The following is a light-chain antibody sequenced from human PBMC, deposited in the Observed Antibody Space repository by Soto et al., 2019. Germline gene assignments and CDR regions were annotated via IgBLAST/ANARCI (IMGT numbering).Light chain of an antibody. CDR2: QVS. V-gene: IGLV2-8*01. Sequence: QSALTQPASVSGSPGQSITISCTGTNSDVGGYDFVSWYQHHPGKAPRLIIYQVSNRPSGVPDRFSGSKSGNTASLTVSGLQAEDEADYYCSSFAGSNNFPYLFGTGTKLTVL. J-gene: IGLJ1*01. CDR1: NSDVGGYDF. CDR3: SSFAGSNNFPYL.